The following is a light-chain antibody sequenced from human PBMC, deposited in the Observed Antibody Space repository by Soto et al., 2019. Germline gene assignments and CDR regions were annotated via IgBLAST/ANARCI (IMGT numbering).Light chain of an antibody. V-gene: IGKV3-20*01. J-gene: IGKJ1*01. Sequence: EVVLTQSPGTVSLSPGERATLSCRASQSVTSNYLAWYQQKPGQAPRPLIYAASSRATGIPDRFSGSGSGTDFTLSISRLEAEDFAVYYCQQYGSSVTWTFGQGTKVEIK. CDR1: QSVTSNY. CDR2: AAS. CDR3: QQYGSSVTWT.